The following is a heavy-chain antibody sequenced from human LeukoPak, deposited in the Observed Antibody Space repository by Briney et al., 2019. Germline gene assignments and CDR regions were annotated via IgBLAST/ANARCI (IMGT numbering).Heavy chain of an antibody. J-gene: IGHJ5*02. D-gene: IGHD4-11*01. CDR3: AREKGHPDYSNWFDP. CDR2: IYTSGST. CDR1: GGSISSYY. Sequence: SETLSLTCTVSGGSISSYYWSWIRQPAGKGLEWIGRIYTSGSTNYNPSLKSRVTMSVDTSKDQFSLKLSSVTAADTAVYYCAREKGHPDYSNWFDPWGQGTLVTVSS. V-gene: IGHV4-4*07.